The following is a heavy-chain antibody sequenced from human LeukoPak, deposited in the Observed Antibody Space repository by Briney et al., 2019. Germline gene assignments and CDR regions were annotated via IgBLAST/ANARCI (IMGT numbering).Heavy chain of an antibody. D-gene: IGHD3-22*01. CDR1: GYSISSGYF. Sequence: SETLSLTCTVSGYSISSGYFWVWIRQPPGKGLKWIGSIYHSGRTYYNPSLKSLVTISVDTSKNQFSLKLSSVTAADTAVYYCARTNDYDSSGYYSWDYYYYMDVWGKGTTVTVSS. V-gene: IGHV4-38-2*02. CDR3: ARTNDYDSSGYYSWDYYYYMDV. CDR2: IYHSGRT. J-gene: IGHJ6*03.